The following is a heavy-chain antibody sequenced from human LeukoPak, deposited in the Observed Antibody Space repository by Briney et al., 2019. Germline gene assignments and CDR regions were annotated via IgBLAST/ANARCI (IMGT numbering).Heavy chain of an antibody. V-gene: IGHV4-39*01. D-gene: IGHD3-22*01. CDR1: GDAITGSSYC. CDR3: ARQYYDRTGYYYFDN. CDR2: MYYSGST. J-gene: IGHJ4*02. Sequence: SDTLSLTCTVSGDAITGSSYCWGWIRQPPGKGLEWIGSMYYSGSTFSNPSLRSRVNMSADTSKNQFSLKLSSVTAADTAVYYCARQYYDRTGYYYFDNWSQGTQVTVSS.